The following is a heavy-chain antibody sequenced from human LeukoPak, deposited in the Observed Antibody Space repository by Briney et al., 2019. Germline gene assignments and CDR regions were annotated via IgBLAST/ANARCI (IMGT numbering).Heavy chain of an antibody. CDR3: ARSPDIVMVPAAVYYFDY. V-gene: IGHV4-30-2*01. Sequence: NPSETLSLTCTVSDGSISSGAYYWSWIRQPPGKGLEWIGHIWHSGSTYYNPSLRSRITMSVDRSKNQFSLKLNSVTVADTAVYYCARSPDIVMVPAAVYYFDYWGQGTLVTVSS. D-gene: IGHD2-2*01. CDR2: IWHSGST. CDR1: DGSISSGAYY. J-gene: IGHJ4*02.